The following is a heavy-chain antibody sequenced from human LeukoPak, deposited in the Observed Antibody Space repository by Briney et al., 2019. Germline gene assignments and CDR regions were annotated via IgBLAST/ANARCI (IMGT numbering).Heavy chain of an antibody. Sequence: GGSLRLSCAASGFTFSSYGMHWVRQAPGKGLEWVAVISYDGSNKYYADSVKGRFTISRDNSKNTLYLQMNSLRAEDTAVYYCAKDFGVWGFFDYGGQGTLVTVPS. D-gene: IGHD3-16*01. J-gene: IGHJ4*02. CDR1: GFTFSSYG. CDR3: AKDFGVWGFFDY. V-gene: IGHV3-30*18. CDR2: ISYDGSNK.